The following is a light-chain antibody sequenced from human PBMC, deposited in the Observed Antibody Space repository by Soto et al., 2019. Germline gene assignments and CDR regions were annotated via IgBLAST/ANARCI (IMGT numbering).Light chain of an antibody. CDR1: QSVSSSY. CDR3: QQYGSSPAT. CDR2: GAS. J-gene: IGKJ4*01. Sequence: EIVLTQSPGTLSLSPGERATLSCRASQSVSSSYLAWYQQKPGQAPRLLIYGASSRATGIPDRFSGSGSGTAFTLTISRLEPEDFEVYYCQQYGSSPATFGGGTKVEIK. V-gene: IGKV3-20*01.